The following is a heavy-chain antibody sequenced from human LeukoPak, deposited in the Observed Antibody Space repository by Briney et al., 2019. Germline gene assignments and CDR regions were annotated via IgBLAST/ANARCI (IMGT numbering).Heavy chain of an antibody. CDR2: IYYSGST. CDR1: GGSISSYY. D-gene: IGHD2-15*01. V-gene: IGHV4-59*01. J-gene: IGHJ3*02. Sequence: SETLSLTCTVSGGSISSYYWSWIRQPPGKGLEWIGYIYYSGSTNYNPSLKSRVTISVDTSKNQFSLKLSSVTAADTAVYYCAREMWDCSGGSCYSDDASDIWGQGTMVTVSS. CDR3: AREMWDCSGGSCYSDDASDI.